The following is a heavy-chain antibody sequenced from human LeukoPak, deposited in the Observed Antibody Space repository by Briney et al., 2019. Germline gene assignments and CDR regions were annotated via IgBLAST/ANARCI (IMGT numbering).Heavy chain of an antibody. V-gene: IGHV3-7*03. CDR1: GFIFSSYW. CDR3: SRHRGHSY. CDR2: IKQDGSEK. Sequence: PGGSLRLSCAASGFIFSSYWMSWVRQAPGKGLEWVANIKQDGSEKYYVDSVKSRFTISRDNAKNSLYLQMNSLRAEDTAVYYCSRHRGHSYWGQGTLVTVSS. J-gene: IGHJ4*02. D-gene: IGHD3-10*01.